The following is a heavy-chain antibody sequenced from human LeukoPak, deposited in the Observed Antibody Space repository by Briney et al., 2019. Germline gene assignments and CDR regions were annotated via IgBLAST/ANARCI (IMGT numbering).Heavy chain of an antibody. CDR1: GGSISSGGYS. CDR2: IYYSGST. V-gene: IGHV4-61*08. Sequence: SETLSLTCAVSGGSISSGGYSWSWIRHPPGKGLEWIGYIYYSGSTNYNPSLKSRVTISVDTSKNQFSLKLSSVTAADTAVYYCARESYYGSGSPIDYWGQGTLVTVTS. CDR3: ARESYYGSGSPIDY. D-gene: IGHD3-10*01. J-gene: IGHJ4*02.